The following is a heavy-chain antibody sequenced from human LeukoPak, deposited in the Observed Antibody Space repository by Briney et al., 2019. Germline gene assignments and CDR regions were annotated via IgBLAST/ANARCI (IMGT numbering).Heavy chain of an antibody. J-gene: IGHJ4*02. Sequence: LSLTCTVSGVSISSYYWSWLRQPPGKGLEWVSYISSSGSTIYYADSVKGRFTISRDNAQISLYLQINSLRAEDTALYYCARDLMGIAYRGPFYYWGQGTLVTVSS. CDR1: GVSISSYY. CDR3: ARDLMGIAYRGPFYY. V-gene: IGHV3-11*01. D-gene: IGHD6-13*01. CDR2: ISSSGSTI.